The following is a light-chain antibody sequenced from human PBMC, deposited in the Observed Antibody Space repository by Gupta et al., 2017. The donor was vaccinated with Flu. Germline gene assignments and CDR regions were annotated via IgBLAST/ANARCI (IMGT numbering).Light chain of an antibody. CDR1: QSVSSN. CDR3: QQYDNWPPWT. V-gene: IGKV3-15*01. Sequence: DILMTQSPATLSVSPGERATLSCRASQSVSSNLAWYQQKPGQAPRLLIYGASTRATGIPARFSGSGSGTEFTLTINSRQSEDFAVYYCQQYDNWPPWTFGQGTKVEIK. J-gene: IGKJ1*01. CDR2: GAS.